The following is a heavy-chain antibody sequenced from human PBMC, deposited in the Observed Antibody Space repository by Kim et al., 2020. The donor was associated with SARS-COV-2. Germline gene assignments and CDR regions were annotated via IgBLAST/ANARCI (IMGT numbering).Heavy chain of an antibody. CDR3: AKGRTGPDRGVIIMGARNWFDP. CDR2: ISGNGGST. Sequence: GGSLRLSCAASGFTFSSYAMSWVRQAPGKGLEWVSAISGNGGSTYYAASVKGRFTISRDTSKNTMYLQMNSLRAEDTAVYYCAKGRTGPDRGVIIMGARNWFDPWGQGTLVTVAS. V-gene: IGHV3-23*01. D-gene: IGHD3-10*01. CDR1: GFTFSSYA. J-gene: IGHJ5*02.